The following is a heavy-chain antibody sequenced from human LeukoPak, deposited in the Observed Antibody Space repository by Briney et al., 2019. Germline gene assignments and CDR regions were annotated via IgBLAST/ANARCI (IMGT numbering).Heavy chain of an antibody. Sequence: GGSLRLSCAASGFTFSSYAMSSVRQAPGKGLEWVSAISGSGGSTYYADSVKGRFTISRDNSKNTLYLQMNSLRAEDTAVYFCAKDLYCSSTSCSNFDYWGQGTLVTVSS. CDR3: AKDLYCSSTSCSNFDY. J-gene: IGHJ4*02. D-gene: IGHD2-2*01. CDR1: GFTFSSYA. V-gene: IGHV3-23*01. CDR2: ISGSGGST.